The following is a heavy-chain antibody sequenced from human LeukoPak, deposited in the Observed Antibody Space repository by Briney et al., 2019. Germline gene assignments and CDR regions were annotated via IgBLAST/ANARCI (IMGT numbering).Heavy chain of an antibody. CDR3: ARDGENYYYYYMDV. CDR1: GFTFSSYS. D-gene: IGHD3-10*01. CDR2: ISSSSSYI. V-gene: IGHV3-21*01. Sequence: GGSLRLSCAASGFTFSSYSMNWVRQAPGKGLEWVSSISSSSSYIYYADSVKGRFTISRDNAKNSLYLQMNSLRAEDTAVYYCARDGENYYYYYMDVWGKGTTVTVSS. J-gene: IGHJ6*03.